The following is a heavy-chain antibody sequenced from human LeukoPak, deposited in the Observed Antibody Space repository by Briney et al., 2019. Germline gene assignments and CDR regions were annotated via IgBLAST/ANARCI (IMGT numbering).Heavy chain of an antibody. Sequence: SETLSLTRTVSGGSISSYYWSWIRQPPGKGLEWVGYIYYSGSTNYNPSLKFRVSISVNTSTNQFSLKLSSVTAADTAVYYCARDGGSYFDYWGQGTLVTVSS. CDR3: ARDGGSYFDY. J-gene: IGHJ4*02. CDR2: IYYSGST. V-gene: IGHV4-59*01. D-gene: IGHD3-10*01. CDR1: GGSISSYY.